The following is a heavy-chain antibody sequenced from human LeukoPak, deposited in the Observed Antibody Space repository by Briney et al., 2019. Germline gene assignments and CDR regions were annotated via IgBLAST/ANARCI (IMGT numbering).Heavy chain of an antibody. CDR3: ARAGGVSPYDTSAYPAAFDI. J-gene: IGHJ3*02. Sequence: SETLSLTCSVSGGSISSYYWNWIRQPPGKGLEWIGYIFYSGSTNYNPSLKSRVTISVDTSKNQFSLRLTSVTAADTAVYYCARAGGVSPYDTSAYPAAFDIWGQGTMVTVSS. CDR1: GGSISSYY. V-gene: IGHV4-59*01. CDR2: IFYSGST. D-gene: IGHD3-22*01.